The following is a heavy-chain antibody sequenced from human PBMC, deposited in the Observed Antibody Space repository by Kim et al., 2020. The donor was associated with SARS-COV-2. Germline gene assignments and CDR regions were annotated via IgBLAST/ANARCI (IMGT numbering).Heavy chain of an antibody. V-gene: IGHV4-34*01. CDR1: GGSFGGHD. D-gene: IGHD3-16*02. CDR3: ARGRSIVIHKKLRKYDQSFAMDV. J-gene: IGHJ6*02. CDR2: ITHGGRT. Sequence: SETLSLTCAVSGGSFGGHDWTWIRQLPGRGLEWIGEITHGGRTRYNPSLKSRLTISVDTSKNQVSLRLSSVTAADTAVYYCARGRSIVIHKKLRKYDQSFAMDVWGQGTTVSVSS.